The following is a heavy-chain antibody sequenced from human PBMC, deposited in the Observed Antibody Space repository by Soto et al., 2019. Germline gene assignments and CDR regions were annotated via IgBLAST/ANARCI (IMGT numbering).Heavy chain of an antibody. J-gene: IGHJ2*01. CDR3: ARGGSLYWYFDL. Sequence: ASVKVSCKASGYTFTSYAMHWVRQAPGQRLEWMGWINAGNGNTKYSQKFQGRVTITRDTSASTAYMELSSLRSEDTTVYYCARGGSLYWYFDLWGRGTLVTVSS. D-gene: IGHD1-26*01. CDR2: INAGNGNT. V-gene: IGHV1-3*01. CDR1: GYTFTSYA.